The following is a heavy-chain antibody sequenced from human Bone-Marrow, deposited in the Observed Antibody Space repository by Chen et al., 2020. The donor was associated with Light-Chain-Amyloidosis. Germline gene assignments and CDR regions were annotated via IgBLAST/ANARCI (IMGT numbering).Heavy chain of an antibody. J-gene: IGHJ5*02. CDR1: GGSTSSYY. CDR2: IYYSGST. D-gene: IGHD3-10*01. Sequence: QVQLQESGPGLVKPSENLSLTCTVSGGSTSSYYWSWIRQPPGKGLVWIGYIYYSGSTNYNPSLKSRVTISVDTSKNQFSLKLSSVTAADTAVYYCARERYYGSGKGWFDPWGQGTLVTVSS. V-gene: IGHV4-59*01. CDR3: ARERYYGSGKGWFDP.